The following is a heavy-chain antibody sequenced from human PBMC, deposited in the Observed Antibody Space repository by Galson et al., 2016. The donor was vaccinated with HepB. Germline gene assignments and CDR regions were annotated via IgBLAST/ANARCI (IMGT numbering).Heavy chain of an antibody. Sequence: SLRLSCAGSGFTFSGYEMNWVRQAPGKGLEWLSNIGSSGSPKYYADSVKGRFTISRDNAKNSLHLQMNNLRADDTAVYYCAREPSYYAMDVWGQGTTVTVSS. CDR1: GFTFSGYE. V-gene: IGHV3-48*03. CDR3: AREPSYYAMDV. CDR2: IGSSGSPK. J-gene: IGHJ6*02.